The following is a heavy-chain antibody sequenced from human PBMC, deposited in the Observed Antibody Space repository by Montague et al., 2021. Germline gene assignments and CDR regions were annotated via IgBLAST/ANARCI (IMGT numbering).Heavy chain of an antibody. CDR1: GGSISSSGYS. J-gene: IGHJ3*02. CDR3: VRGPDYVDTGGGFDI. Sequence: SLSLVYAVSGGSISSSGYSWNWIRQPPGKGLEWIGYVYHNGDTYYKSSLKSRVTMSVDTSKNKFSLKLISVTAADTAVYYCVRGPDYVDTGGGFDIWGKGTTVAISS. D-gene: IGHD4-17*01. V-gene: IGHV4-30-2*01. CDR2: VYHNGDT.